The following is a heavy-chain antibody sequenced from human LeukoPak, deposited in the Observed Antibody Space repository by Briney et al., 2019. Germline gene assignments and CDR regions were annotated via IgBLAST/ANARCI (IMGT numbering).Heavy chain of an antibody. Sequence: GGSLRLSCAASGFTFSSYWMHWVRQAPGKGLVWVSRINSDGSTTTYADSVKGRFTISRDNAKNTLYLQWSSLKASDTAMYYCAIGRGGQQLGGYWGQGTLVTVSS. CDR3: AIGRGGQQLGGY. J-gene: IGHJ4*02. V-gene: IGHV3-74*01. CDR2: INSDGSTT. CDR1: GFTFSSYW. D-gene: IGHD6-13*01.